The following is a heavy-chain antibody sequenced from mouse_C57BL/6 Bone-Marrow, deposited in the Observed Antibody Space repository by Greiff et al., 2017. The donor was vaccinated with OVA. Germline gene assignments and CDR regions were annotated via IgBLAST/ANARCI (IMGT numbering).Heavy chain of an antibody. CDR3: TTKDYAWFAY. D-gene: IGHD2-4*01. J-gene: IGHJ3*01. CDR2: IDPENGDT. V-gene: IGHV14-4*01. CDR1: GFNIKDDY. Sequence: EVQLQQSGAELVRPGASVKLSCTASGFNIKDDYMHWVKQRPEQGLEWIGWIDPENGDTEYASKFQGQATITADTASNTAYLQLSSLKSEDTAVYYCTTKDYAWFAYWGQGTLVTVSA.